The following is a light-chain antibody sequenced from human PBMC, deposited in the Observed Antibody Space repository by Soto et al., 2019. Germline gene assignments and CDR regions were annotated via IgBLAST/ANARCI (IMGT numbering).Light chain of an antibody. CDR1: SSDVGGYNY. J-gene: IGLJ3*02. V-gene: IGLV2-14*01. Sequence: QSALTQPASVSGSPGQSITISCTGTSSDVGGYNYVSWYQQHPGKAPKLMIYGVSNRPSGVSNRFSGSKSDNTASLTISALQAEDEADYYCTSYTSSTTWVFGGGTKLTVL. CDR3: TSYTSSTTWV. CDR2: GVS.